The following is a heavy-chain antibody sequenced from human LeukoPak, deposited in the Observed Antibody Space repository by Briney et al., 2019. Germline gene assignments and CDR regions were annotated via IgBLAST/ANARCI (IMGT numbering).Heavy chain of an antibody. V-gene: IGHV3-53*01. CDR2: IYSGGST. D-gene: IGHD2-2*01. CDR3: ARVVSAMRFFNYYGMDV. CDR1: GFTVSSNY. J-gene: IGHJ6*02. Sequence: GGSLRLSRAASGFTVSSNYMSWVRQAPGKGLEWVSVIYSGGSTYYADSVKGRFTISRDNSKNTLYLQMNRLRAEDTAVYYCARVVSAMRFFNYYGMDVWGQGTTVTVSS.